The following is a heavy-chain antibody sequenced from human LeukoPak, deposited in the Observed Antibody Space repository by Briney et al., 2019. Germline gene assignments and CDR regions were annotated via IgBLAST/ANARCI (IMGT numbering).Heavy chain of an antibody. V-gene: IGHV3-72*01. CDR1: GFTFSDHY. D-gene: IGHD1-26*01. CDR3: AREGSGWDTGDFDY. Sequence: GGSLRLSCAASGFTFSDHYMDWVRQAPGKGLEWVGRTRNKANSYTTEYAASVKGRFTISRDDSKNSLYLQMNSLKTEDTAVYYRAREGSGWDTGDFDYWGQGTLVTVSS. J-gene: IGHJ4*02. CDR2: TRNKANSYTT.